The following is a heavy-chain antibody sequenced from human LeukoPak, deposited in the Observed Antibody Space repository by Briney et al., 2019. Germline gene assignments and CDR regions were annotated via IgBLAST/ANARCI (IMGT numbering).Heavy chain of an antibody. CDR1: GFTVSNNY. CDR3: AKVLVDQDY. Sequence: GGSLRLSCAASGFTVSNNYMTWVRQAPGKGLEWVSVIYMGGGTYYPDSVKGRFTISRDNSKNTLYLQMNSLRGEDTAVYYCAKVLVDQDYWGQGTLVTVSS. CDR2: IYMGGGT. V-gene: IGHV3-66*01. J-gene: IGHJ4*02. D-gene: IGHD2-2*01.